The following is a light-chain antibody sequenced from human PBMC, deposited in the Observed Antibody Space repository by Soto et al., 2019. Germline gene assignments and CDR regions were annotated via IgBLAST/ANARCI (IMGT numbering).Light chain of an antibody. V-gene: IGKV1-9*01. CDR1: QVISSY. Sequence: DIPLTQTPSFLSASVGDRVTINCRASQVISSYLAWYQQQPGKAPKLMIYAASTLQSGVPSRFSGSRSGTEFTLTISSLQPEDVATYYCQQLNSYPITLGQGTRLEIK. CDR3: QQLNSYPIT. J-gene: IGKJ5*01. CDR2: AAS.